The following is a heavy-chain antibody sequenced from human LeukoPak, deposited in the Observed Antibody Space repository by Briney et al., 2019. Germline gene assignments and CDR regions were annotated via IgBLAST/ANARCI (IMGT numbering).Heavy chain of an antibody. J-gene: IGHJ3*02. CDR3: ARVPPGGIAVAGGVFDI. CDR1: GGSFSGYY. CDR2: INHSGST. V-gene: IGHV4-34*01. D-gene: IGHD6-19*01. Sequence: PSETLSLTCAVYGGSFSGYYWSWIRQPPGKGLEWIGEINHSGSTNYNPSLKSRVTISVDTSKNQFSLKLSSVTAADTAVYYCARVPPGGIAVAGGVFDIWGQGTMVTVSS.